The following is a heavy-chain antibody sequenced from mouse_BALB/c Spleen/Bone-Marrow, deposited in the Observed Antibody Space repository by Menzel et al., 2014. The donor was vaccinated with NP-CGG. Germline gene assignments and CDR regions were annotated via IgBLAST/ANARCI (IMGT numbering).Heavy chain of an antibody. V-gene: IGHV7-3*02. CDR2: IRNKANGYTT. Sequence: EVKLVESGGGLVQPGGSLRLSCATSGFTFTDYYMSWVRQPPGKALEWLGFIRNKANGYTTEYGASVKGRFTISRDNSHSILYLQMNTLRAEDSATYYCAVRGITTATGAMDYWGQGTSVTVSS. D-gene: IGHD1-2*01. CDR3: AVRGITTATGAMDY. J-gene: IGHJ4*01. CDR1: GFTFTDYY.